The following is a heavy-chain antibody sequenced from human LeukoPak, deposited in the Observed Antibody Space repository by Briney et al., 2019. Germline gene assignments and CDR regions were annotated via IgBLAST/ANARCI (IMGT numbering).Heavy chain of an antibody. CDR3: AKEGGGRITMIVVVITSAREYFQH. CDR2: ISGRDGSA. V-gene: IGHV3-23*01. CDR1: GFTFSSSA. D-gene: IGHD3-22*01. J-gene: IGHJ1*01. Sequence: GGSLRLSCAASGFTFSSSAMSWVRQAPGKGLEWVSGISGRDGSAYYADSVKGRFTISRDNSKNTLYLQMNSLRAEDTAVYYCAKEGGGRITMIVVVITSAREYFQHWGQGTLVTVSS.